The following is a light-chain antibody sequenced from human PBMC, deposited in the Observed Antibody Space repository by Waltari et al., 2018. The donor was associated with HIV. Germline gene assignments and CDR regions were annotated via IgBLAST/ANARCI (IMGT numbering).Light chain of an antibody. CDR2: DNT. CDR1: GSNIGAGYD. J-gene: IGLJ3*02. V-gene: IGLV1-40*01. CDR3: QSYDSSLRGV. Sequence: QSVLTQPPSVSGAPGQRVTISCPARGSNIGAGYDLHWYQQLPGSAPKLLIYDNTKRPSGVPDRFSGSKSGTSASLAITGLQAEDEADYYCQSYDSSLRGVFGGGTKLTVL.